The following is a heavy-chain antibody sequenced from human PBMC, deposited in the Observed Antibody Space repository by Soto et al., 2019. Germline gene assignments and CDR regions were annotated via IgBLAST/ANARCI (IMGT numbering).Heavy chain of an antibody. CDR1: GFTFDDYA. CDR3: AKSGEIQLRGYFDY. V-gene: IGHV3-9*01. D-gene: IGHD5-18*01. CDR2: ISWNNGSI. J-gene: IGHJ4*02. Sequence: SLRLSCAASGFTFDDYAMPWVRQAPGKGLEWVSGISWNNGSIGYADSVKGRFTISRDNAKNSLYLQMNSLRAEDTALYYCAKSGEIQLRGYFDYWGQGTLVTVSS.